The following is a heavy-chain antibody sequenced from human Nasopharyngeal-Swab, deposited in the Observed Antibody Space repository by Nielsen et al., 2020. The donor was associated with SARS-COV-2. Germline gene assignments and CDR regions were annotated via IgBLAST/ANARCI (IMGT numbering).Heavy chain of an antibody. CDR3: ARPVGRFGELSPFDY. CDR1: GGTFSSYA. J-gene: IGHJ4*02. D-gene: IGHD3-10*01. V-gene: IGHV1-69*04. CDR2: IIPILGIA. Sequence: SVKVSCKASGGTFSSYAISWVRQAPGQGLEWMGRIIPILGIANYAQKFQGRVTMTRDTSTSTVYMELSSLRSEDTAVYYCARPVGRFGELSPFDYWGQGTLVTVSS.